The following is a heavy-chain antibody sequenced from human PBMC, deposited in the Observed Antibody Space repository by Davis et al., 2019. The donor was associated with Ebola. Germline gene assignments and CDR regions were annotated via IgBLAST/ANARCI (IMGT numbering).Heavy chain of an antibody. J-gene: IGHJ6*02. CDR3: AKDVRGAILYLYGLDV. CDR2: ITFTSSYI. V-gene: IGHV3-21*04. CDR1: GFNFSHYA. Sequence: GESLKISCAVSGFNFSHYAMSWVRQAPGKGLEWVSSITFTSSYIYYADSVKGRFTISRDNAKNSLYLQMNSLRDEDTALYYCAKDVRGAILYLYGLDVWGQGTTVTVS. D-gene: IGHD2-8*01.